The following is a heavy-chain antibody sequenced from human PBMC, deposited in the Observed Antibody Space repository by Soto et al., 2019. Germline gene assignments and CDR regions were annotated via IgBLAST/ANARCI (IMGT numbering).Heavy chain of an antibody. CDR1: GFTFSSYA. Sequence: GGSLRLSCAASGFTFSSYAMSWVRQAPGKGLEWVSAISGSGGSTYYADSVKGRFTISRDNSKNTLYLQMNSLRAEDTAVYYCAKAGRGVRGVIIGYYYGMDVWGQGTTVTVSS. CDR2: ISGSGGST. V-gene: IGHV3-23*01. J-gene: IGHJ6*02. D-gene: IGHD3-10*01. CDR3: AKAGRGVRGVIIGYYYGMDV.